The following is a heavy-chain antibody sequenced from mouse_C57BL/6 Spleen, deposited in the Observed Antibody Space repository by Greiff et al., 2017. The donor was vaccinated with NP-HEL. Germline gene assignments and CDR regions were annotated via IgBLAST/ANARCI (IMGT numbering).Heavy chain of an antibody. D-gene: IGHD2-4*01. Sequence: QVHVKQSGAELAKPGASVKLSCKASGYTFTSYWMHWVKQRPGQGLEWIGYINPSSGYTKYNQKFKDKATLTADKSSSTAYMQLSSLTYEDSAVYYCARTLIYYDYDFAYWGQGTLVTVSA. V-gene: IGHV1-7*01. CDR1: GYTFTSYW. CDR3: ARTLIYYDYDFAY. CDR2: INPSSGYT. J-gene: IGHJ3*01.